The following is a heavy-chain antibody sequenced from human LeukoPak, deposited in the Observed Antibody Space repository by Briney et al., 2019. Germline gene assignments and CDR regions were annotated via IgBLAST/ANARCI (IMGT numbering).Heavy chain of an antibody. CDR2: ISWNSGSI. D-gene: IGHD3-10*01. V-gene: IGHV3-9*01. Sequence: GRSLRLSCAASGFTFDDYAMHWVRQAPGKGLEWVSGISWNSGSIGYADSVKGRFTISRDNAKNSLYLQMNSLRAEDTALYYCAKDGTMGGVDYWGQGTLVTVSS. J-gene: IGHJ4*02. CDR1: GFTFDDYA. CDR3: AKDGTMGGVDY.